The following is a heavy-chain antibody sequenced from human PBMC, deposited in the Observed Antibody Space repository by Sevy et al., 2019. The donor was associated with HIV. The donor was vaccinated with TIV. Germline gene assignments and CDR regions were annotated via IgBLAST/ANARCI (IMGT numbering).Heavy chain of an antibody. J-gene: IGHJ4*02. CDR1: GGSISSYY. V-gene: IGHV4-59*13. CDR2: IYYSGST. CDR3: ARRHGDY. Sequence: SETLSLTCTVSGGSISSYYWSWIRQPPGKGLEWIGYIYYSGSTNYNPSLKSRVTISVDTSKNQFSLKLSSVTAADTAVYYCARRHGDYWGQGTLATVSS.